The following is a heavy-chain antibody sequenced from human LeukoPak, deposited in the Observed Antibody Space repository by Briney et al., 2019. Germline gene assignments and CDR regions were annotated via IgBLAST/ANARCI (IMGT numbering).Heavy chain of an antibody. J-gene: IGHJ5*02. CDR1: GGTFSGYA. D-gene: IGHD1-1*01. V-gene: IGHV1-69*04. Sequence: GASVKVSCKASGGTFSGYAISWVRQAPGQGLEWMGRIIPIFGIANYAQKFQGRVTITADKSTSTAYMELSSLRSEDTAVYYCARVGTTGRKYNWFDPWGQGTLVTVSS. CDR3: ARVGTTGRKYNWFDP. CDR2: IIPIFGIA.